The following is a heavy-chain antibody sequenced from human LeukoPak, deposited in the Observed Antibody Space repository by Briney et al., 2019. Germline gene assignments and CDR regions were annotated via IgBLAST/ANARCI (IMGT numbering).Heavy chain of an antibody. J-gene: IGHJ4*02. Sequence: GGSLRLSCTASGFTFGDYAMSWFCQAPGKGLEWVGFIRSKAYGGTTEYAASVKGRFTISRDDSKSIAYLQMNSLKTEDTAVYYCTRDQPYYYGSGSYYPAYDYWGQGTLVTVSS. CDR1: GFTFGDYA. CDR3: TRDQPYYYGSGSYYPAYDY. CDR2: IRSKAYGGTT. D-gene: IGHD3-10*01. V-gene: IGHV3-49*03.